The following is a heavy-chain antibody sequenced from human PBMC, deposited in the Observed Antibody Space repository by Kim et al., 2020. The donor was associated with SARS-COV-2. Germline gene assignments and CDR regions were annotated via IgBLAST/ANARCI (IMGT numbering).Heavy chain of an antibody. Sequence: SETLSLTCAVYGGSISGGDWCWIRQRQGKGLEWVWESNHSGSGNYYPNPKSRVSITIDTYKNKFHLSLRLVTAAATAGYYCSSGRVGSRVVSLGLGWYY. D-gene: IGHD3-10*01. CDR1: GGSISGGD. J-gene: IGHJ6*01. V-gene: IGHV4-34*01. CDR3: SSGRVGSRVVSLGLGWYY. CDR2: SNHSGSG.